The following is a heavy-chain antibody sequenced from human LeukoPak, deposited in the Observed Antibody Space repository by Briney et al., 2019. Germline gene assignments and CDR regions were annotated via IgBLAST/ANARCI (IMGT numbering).Heavy chain of an antibody. CDR1: GYTFSDYY. CDR2: INPKSGGT. D-gene: IGHD6-13*01. V-gene: IGHV1-2*02. Sequence: ASVKVSCTASGYTFSDYYIHWLRQAPGQGLEWMGWINPKSGGTNYAQYFQGRVTMTRDTSISTAYMELSRLRSDDTAVYYCARFTGIAAGFDPWGQGTLVTVSS. CDR3: ARFTGIAAGFDP. J-gene: IGHJ5*02.